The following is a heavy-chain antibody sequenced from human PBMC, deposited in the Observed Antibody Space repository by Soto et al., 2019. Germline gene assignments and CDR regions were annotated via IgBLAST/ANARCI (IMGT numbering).Heavy chain of an antibody. CDR2: INAGNGNT. J-gene: IGHJ4*02. Sequence: APVKVSCKSSGYTFTSYAIHWVRQAPGQRLEWMGWINAGNGNTKYSQKFQGRVTITRDTSASTAYMELSSLRSEDTAVYYCARDASSGFPPQYYFDYWGQGTLVTVSS. CDR3: ARDASSGFPPQYYFDY. D-gene: IGHD3-22*01. V-gene: IGHV1-3*01. CDR1: GYTFTSYA.